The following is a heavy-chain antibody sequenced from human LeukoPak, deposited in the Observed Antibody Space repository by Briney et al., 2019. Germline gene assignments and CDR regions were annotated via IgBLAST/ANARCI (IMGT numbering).Heavy chain of an antibody. V-gene: IGHV3-21*01. CDR3: AKEGRHGDYAPFDY. D-gene: IGHD4-17*01. CDR1: GFTFSSYN. Sequence: PGGSLRLSCAASGFTFSSYNMNWVRQAPGKGLEWVSSTSGSGNHMYYADSVRGRFTISRDNAKDSLYLQMNSLRAEDTAVYYCAKEGRHGDYAPFDYWGQGTLVTVSS. J-gene: IGHJ4*02. CDR2: TSGSGNHM.